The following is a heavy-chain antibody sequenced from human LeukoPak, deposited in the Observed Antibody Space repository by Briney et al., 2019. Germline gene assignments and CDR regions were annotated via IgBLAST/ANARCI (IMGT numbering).Heavy chain of an antibody. CDR1: GFTFSSYG. CDR3: ARDRYGDYALDY. Sequence: GGSLRLSCAASGFTFSSYGMHWVRQAPGKGLEWVAVIWYDGSNKYYADPVKGRFTISRDNSKNTLYLQMNSLRAEDTAVYYCARDRYGDYALDYWGQGTLVTVSS. D-gene: IGHD4-17*01. J-gene: IGHJ4*02. V-gene: IGHV3-33*01. CDR2: IWYDGSNK.